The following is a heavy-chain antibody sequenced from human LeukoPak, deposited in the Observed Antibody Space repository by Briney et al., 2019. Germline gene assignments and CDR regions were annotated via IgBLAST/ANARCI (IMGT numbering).Heavy chain of an antibody. J-gene: IGHJ1*01. CDR1: GYTFTSHD. CDR2: MNPNSGNT. CDR3: ARGVRDSSGREYFQH. V-gene: IGHV1-8*01. D-gene: IGHD3-22*01. Sequence: ASVEVSCKASGYTFTSHDINWVRQATGQGLEWMGWMNPNSGNTGYAQKFQGRVTMTRNTSISTAYMELSSLRSEDTAMYYCARGVRDSSGREYFQHWGQGTLVTVSS.